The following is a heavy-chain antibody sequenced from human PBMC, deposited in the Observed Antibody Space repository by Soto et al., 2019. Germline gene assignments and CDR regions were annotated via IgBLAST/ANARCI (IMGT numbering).Heavy chain of an antibody. Sequence: EVHLLDSGGGLVQPGGSLRLSCAASGFTFNNYAMSWVRQAPGKGLEWVSSISASGGSTNYADSVKGRFTISRDNSENTVYLQMNSLRDEDTAVYYCVKTRLAGGFDYWGQGSLVTVSS. CDR2: ISASGGST. V-gene: IGHV3-23*01. D-gene: IGHD3-16*01. J-gene: IGHJ4*02. CDR1: GFTFNNYA. CDR3: VKTRLAGGFDY.